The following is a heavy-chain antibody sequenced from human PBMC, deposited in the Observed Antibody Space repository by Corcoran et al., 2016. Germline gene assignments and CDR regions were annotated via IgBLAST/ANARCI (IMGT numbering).Heavy chain of an antibody. CDR2: IKSDGSEK. J-gene: IGHJ4*02. CDR1: GFTYSSYW. D-gene: IGHD3-3*01. Sequence: EVHLAESGGGLVQPGGSLRISCTASGFTYSSYWMSLVRQGQGKGLEWVANIKSDGSEKNYVESVRGRFNITRDNAENSLYLQMNSLRVDDTAMYYCARDSRSPATVETATIFDYWGRGTLVTVSS. V-gene: IGHV3-7*01. CDR3: ARDSRSPATVETATIFDY.